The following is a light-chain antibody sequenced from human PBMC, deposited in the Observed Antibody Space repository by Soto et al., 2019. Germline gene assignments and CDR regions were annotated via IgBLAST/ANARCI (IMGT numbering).Light chain of an antibody. Sequence: VLTQPPSVSVAPGQTARITCGGNNIGNKTVHWYQQKPGQAPVLVVYDDSGRPSGIPERLSGSNSGNTAALTISRVEAGDEADYYCQVWDSSSDHRVFGGGTKLTVL. CDR3: QVWDSSSDHRV. J-gene: IGLJ3*02. V-gene: IGLV3-21*02. CDR2: DDS. CDR1: NIGNKT.